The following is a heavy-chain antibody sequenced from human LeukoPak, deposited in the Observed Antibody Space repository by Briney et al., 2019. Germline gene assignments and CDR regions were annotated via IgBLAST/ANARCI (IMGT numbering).Heavy chain of an antibody. CDR3: ARGLSSSLDY. Sequence: GGSLRLSCAASGFTVSSNYMTWVRQAPGKGLEWVSVIYSGGSTYYADSVKGRFTTSRDSSKNTLYLQMNSLRPEDTAVYSCARGLSSSLDYWGQGTLVTVSS. CDR1: GFTVSSNY. D-gene: IGHD6-13*01. V-gene: IGHV3-66*02. CDR2: IYSGGST. J-gene: IGHJ4*02.